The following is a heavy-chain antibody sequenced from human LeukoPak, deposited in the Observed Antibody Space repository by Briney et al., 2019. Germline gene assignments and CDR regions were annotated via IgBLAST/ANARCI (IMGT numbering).Heavy chain of an antibody. CDR2: IYYSGST. V-gene: IGHV4-30-4*01. Sequence: SETLSLTCTVSSGSIDSGRYYWSWIRQPPGKGLEWIGYIYYSGSTDYSPSLKSRVTISVDTSKNQFSPKLSSVTAADTAVYYCARRWLLAGVFDYWGQGTLVTVSS. CDR3: ARRWLLAGVFDY. D-gene: IGHD2-15*01. J-gene: IGHJ4*02. CDR1: SGSIDSGRYY.